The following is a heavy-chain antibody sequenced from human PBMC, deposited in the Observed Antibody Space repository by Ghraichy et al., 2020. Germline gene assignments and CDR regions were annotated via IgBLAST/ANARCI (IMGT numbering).Heavy chain of an antibody. CDR1: GFTFSSYA. V-gene: IGHV3-30-3*01. CDR2: ISYDGSNK. J-gene: IGHJ4*02. Sequence: GGSLRLSCAASGFTFSSYAMHWVRQAPGNGLEWVAVISYDGSNKYYADSVKGRFTISRDNSKNTLYLQMNSLRAEDTAVYYCARGYYYGSGSYFFDYWGQGTLVTVSS. CDR3: ARGYYYGSGSYFFDY. D-gene: IGHD3-10*01.